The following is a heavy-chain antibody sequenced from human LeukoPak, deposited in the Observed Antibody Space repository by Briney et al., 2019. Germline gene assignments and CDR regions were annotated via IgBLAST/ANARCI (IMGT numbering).Heavy chain of an antibody. CDR2: INHSGST. CDR3: ARGDGITGTQGRLDY. J-gene: IGHJ4*02. Sequence: SETLSLTCAVYGGSFSGYYWSWIRQPPGKGLEWIGEINHSGSTNYNPSLKSRVTISVDTSKNQFSLKLSSVTAADTAVYYCARGDGITGTQGRLDYWGQGTLVTVPS. V-gene: IGHV4-34*01. D-gene: IGHD1-20*01. CDR1: GGSFSGYY.